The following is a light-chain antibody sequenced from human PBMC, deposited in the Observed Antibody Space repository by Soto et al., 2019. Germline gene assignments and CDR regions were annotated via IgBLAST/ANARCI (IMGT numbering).Light chain of an antibody. Sequence: AIQMTQSPSSLSPSVGDRVTITCRASQGIKNDLAWYQQKPGRAPKLLIYAASSLQSGVPSRFSGSGSGTDFTLTISSVQPEDFATYYCLQDYNYPYTFGQGTKLEIK. J-gene: IGKJ2*01. CDR3: LQDYNYPYT. V-gene: IGKV1-6*01. CDR2: AAS. CDR1: QGIKND.